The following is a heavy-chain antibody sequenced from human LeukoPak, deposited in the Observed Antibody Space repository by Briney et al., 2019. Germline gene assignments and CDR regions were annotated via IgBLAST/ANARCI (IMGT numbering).Heavy chain of an antibody. V-gene: IGHV3-11*01. CDR1: GFTFTDYF. D-gene: IGHD3-9*01. J-gene: IGHJ4*02. Sequence: AGGSLRLSCAASGFTFTDYFMGWIRQAPGKGLDWVSHISRLGDTIDYADSVKGRFTISRDNAKNSLYLQMNSLRAEDTALYYCAILTTPGVYFDWFEDTWGQGTLVTVSS. CDR2: ISRLGDTI. CDR3: AILTTPGVYFDWFEDT.